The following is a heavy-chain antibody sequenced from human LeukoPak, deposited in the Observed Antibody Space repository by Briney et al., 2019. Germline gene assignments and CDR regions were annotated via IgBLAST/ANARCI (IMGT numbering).Heavy chain of an antibody. CDR3: ARGKTNPFYDSSGEIDY. D-gene: IGHD3-22*01. CDR1: GGSISSYY. V-gene: IGHV4-59*01. CDR2: IYYSGST. J-gene: IGHJ4*02. Sequence: SETLSLTCTVSGGSISSYYWSWIRQPPGKGLEWIGYIYYSGSTNYNPSFKSRVTISVDTSKNQFSLKLSSVTAADTAVYYCARGKTNPFYDSSGEIDYWGQGTLVTVSS.